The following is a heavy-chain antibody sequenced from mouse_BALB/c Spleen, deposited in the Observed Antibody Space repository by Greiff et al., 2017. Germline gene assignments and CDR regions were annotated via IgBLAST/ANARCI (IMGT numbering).Heavy chain of an antibody. CDR2: ISSGGSYT. CDR3: ARQPLDYGSSSAWFAY. D-gene: IGHD1-1*01. J-gene: IGHJ3*01. V-gene: IGHV5-6*01. Sequence: EVMLVESGGDLVKPGGSLKLSCAASGFTFSSYGMSWVRQTPDKRLEWVATISSGGSYTYYPDSVKGRFTISRDNAKNTLYLQMSSLKSEDTAMYYCARQPLDYGSSSAWFAYWGQGTLVTVSA. CDR1: GFTFSSYG.